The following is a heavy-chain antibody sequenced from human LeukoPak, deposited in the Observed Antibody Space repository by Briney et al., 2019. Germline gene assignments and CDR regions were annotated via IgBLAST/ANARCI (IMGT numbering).Heavy chain of an antibody. J-gene: IGHJ4*02. CDR3: ARRVGAATGGAIDY. Sequence: SETLSLTCTVSGGSISSSSYYWGWIRQPPGKGLEWIGSIYYSGSTYYNPSLKSLVTISVDTSKNQFSLKLSSVTAADTAVYYGARRVGAATGGAIDYWGQGTLVTVSS. D-gene: IGHD1-26*01. V-gene: IGHV4-39*01. CDR2: IYYSGST. CDR1: GGSISSSSYY.